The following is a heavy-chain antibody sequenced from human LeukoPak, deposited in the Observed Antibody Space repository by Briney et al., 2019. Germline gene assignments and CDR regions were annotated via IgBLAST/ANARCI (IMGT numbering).Heavy chain of an antibody. D-gene: IGHD3-10*01. Sequence: SETLSLTCTVSGGSISSGGYYWSWIRQPPGKGLEWIGYIYHSGSTYYNPSLKSRVTISVDRSKNQFSLKLSSVTAADTAVYYCARGGAGYFDYWGQGTLVTVSS. CDR1: GGSISSGGYY. V-gene: IGHV4-30-2*01. CDR3: ARGGAGYFDY. J-gene: IGHJ4*02. CDR2: IYHSGST.